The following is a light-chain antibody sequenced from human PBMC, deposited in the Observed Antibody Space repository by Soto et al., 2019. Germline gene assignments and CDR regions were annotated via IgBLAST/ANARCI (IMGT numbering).Light chain of an antibody. CDR3: QQRSNWPIT. J-gene: IGKJ5*01. CDR1: QSVSGY. V-gene: IGKV3-11*01. Sequence: EIVLTQSPATLSLSAPRRGALXGRPSQSVSGYLAWYQQKPGQAPRLLIYDAFNRAPGVPARFRGSGSGTDFTLTISSLEPEDFSVYYCQQRSNWPITFGQGTRLEIK. CDR2: DAF.